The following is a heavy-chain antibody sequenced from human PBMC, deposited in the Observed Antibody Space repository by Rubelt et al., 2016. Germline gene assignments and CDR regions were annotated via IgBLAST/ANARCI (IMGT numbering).Heavy chain of an antibody. J-gene: IGHJ4*02. D-gene: IGHD3-16*01. CDR3: ARVTRGSADGGFDF. Sequence: QVQLQQWGAGLLKPSETLSLTCAVYGGSFSDYYWSWIRQPPGKGLEWIGEITHRGSTKYNPSLKSRVTVSVDTSKNQFSLRLSSLSAADTAVYYCARVTRGSADGGFDFWGQGILVTVSS. V-gene: IGHV4-34*01. CDR1: GGSFSDYY. CDR2: ITHRGST.